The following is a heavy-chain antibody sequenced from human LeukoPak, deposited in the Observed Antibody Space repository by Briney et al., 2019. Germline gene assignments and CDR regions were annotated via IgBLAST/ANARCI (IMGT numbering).Heavy chain of an antibody. Sequence: SETLSLTCTVSGGSISSGDYYWSWIRQPPGKGLEWIGYIYYSGSTYYNPSLKSRVTISVDTSKNQFSLKLSSVTAADTAVYYCARTIDYLNWGSPSSSPLPHLDYWGQGTLVTVSS. D-gene: IGHD7-27*01. CDR1: GGSISSGDYY. CDR3: ARTIDYLNWGSPSSSPLPHLDY. J-gene: IGHJ4*02. V-gene: IGHV4-30-4*01. CDR2: IYYSGST.